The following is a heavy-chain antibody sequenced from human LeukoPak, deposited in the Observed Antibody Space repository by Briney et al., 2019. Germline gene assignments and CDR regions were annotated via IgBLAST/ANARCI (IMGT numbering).Heavy chain of an antibody. D-gene: IGHD3-3*02. CDR3: ARHGGHLWSGYAFH. CDR1: GGSISSSSYY. V-gene: IGHV4-39*01. CDR2: IYYSGST. J-gene: IGHJ1*01. Sequence: SSQTMSLTCTVSGGSISSSSYYWGWIRHPPGKVLEWVGSIYYSGSTYYNPSLKSRVTISVDTSKNQFSLKLSSAAAADPAVYFPARHGGHLWSGYAFHGGQVKLVTVSS.